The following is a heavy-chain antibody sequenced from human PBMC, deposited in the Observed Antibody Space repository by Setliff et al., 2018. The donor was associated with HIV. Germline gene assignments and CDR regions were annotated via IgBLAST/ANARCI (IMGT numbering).Heavy chain of an antibody. V-gene: IGHV1-24*01. CDR3: VTGSAARPFDY. CDR1: GYTLTELS. J-gene: IGHJ4*02. CDR2: FDPKDGKT. Sequence: ASEKVSCKVSGYTLTELSRHWVRQAHGKGLEWMGSFDPKDGKTRYAQKFQGRVTMTEDTSTDTAYMELSSLRSEDTAVYYYVTGSAARPFDYWGQGTLVTVSS. D-gene: IGHD6-6*01.